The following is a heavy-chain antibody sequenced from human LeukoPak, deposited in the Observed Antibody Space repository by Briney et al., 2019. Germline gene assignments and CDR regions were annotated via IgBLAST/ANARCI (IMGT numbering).Heavy chain of an antibody. V-gene: IGHV3-9*01. Sequence: GRSLRLSCSASGFTFDDYAMHWGRQAPGKGQEWVSGISWNSGNIGYADSVKGRFTISRDNAKNSLYLQMNSLRSEDTALYYCAKDTRSYYDRSGPFDSWGQGILVTVSS. D-gene: IGHD3-22*01. CDR2: ISWNSGNI. J-gene: IGHJ4*02. CDR1: GFTFDDYA. CDR3: AKDTRSYYDRSGPFDS.